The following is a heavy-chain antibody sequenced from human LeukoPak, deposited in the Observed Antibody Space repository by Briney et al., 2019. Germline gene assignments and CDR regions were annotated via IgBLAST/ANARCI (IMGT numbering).Heavy chain of an antibody. CDR3: ARDFGGYFDY. D-gene: IGHD3-16*01. V-gene: IGHV3-21*01. J-gene: IGHJ4*02. Sequence: GGSLRLSCAASGFTFSSYSMNWVRQAPGEGLEWVSSISSSSTYIYYADSVKGRFTISRDNAKNSLYLQMNSLRAEDTAVYYCARDFGGYFDYWGQGTLVTVSS. CDR1: GFTFSSYS. CDR2: ISSSSTYI.